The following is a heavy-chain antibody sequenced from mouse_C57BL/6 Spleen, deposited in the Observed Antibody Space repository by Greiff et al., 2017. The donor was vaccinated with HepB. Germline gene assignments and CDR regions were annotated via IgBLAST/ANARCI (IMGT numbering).Heavy chain of an antibody. CDR2: IDPSDSYT. D-gene: IGHD1-1*01. CDR1: GYTFTSYW. V-gene: IGHV1-69*01. CDR3: ARSGITTVVSPYWYFDV. J-gene: IGHJ1*03. Sequence: QVQLQQSGAELVMPGASVKLSCKASGYTFTSYWMHWVKQRPGQGLEWIGEIDPSDSYTNYNQKFKGKSTLTVDKSSSTAYMQLSSLTSEDSAVYYCARSGITTVVSPYWYFDVWGTGTTVTVSS.